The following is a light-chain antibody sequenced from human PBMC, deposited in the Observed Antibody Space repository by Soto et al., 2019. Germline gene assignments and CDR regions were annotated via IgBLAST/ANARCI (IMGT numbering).Light chain of an antibody. V-gene: IGKV1-5*03. CDR1: QSISSW. J-gene: IGKJ2*01. CDR2: KAS. CDR3: QKYMSYLNT. Sequence: DIQMTQSPSTLSASVGDRVTITCRASQSISSWLAWYQQKPGKAPKVLIYKASSLESGVPSRFSGSGSGTEFTLTISSLQPDDSATYYCQKYMSYLNTFGQGTKLEIK.